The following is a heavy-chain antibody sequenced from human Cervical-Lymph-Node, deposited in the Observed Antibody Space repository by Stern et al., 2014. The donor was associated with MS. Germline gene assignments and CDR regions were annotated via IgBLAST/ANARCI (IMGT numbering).Heavy chain of an antibody. V-gene: IGHV3-30*04. J-gene: IGHJ4*02. CDR3: ANTAPGWFDSSDF. CDR2: ISDDGSNR. D-gene: IGHD3-22*01. Sequence: VHLVESGGGVVQPGESLRLSCAASGFSFSNYAVHWVRQAPGQGLEWVALISDDGSNRYYADSVKGRFTVARDNSKHTLYLQMNSLRPDDTAIYYCANTAPGWFDSSDFWVPGTLVAVTS. CDR1: GFSFSNYA.